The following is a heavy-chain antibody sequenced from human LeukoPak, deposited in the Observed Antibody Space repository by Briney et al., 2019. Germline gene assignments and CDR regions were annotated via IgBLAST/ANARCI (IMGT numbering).Heavy chain of an antibody. V-gene: IGHV3-30*18. CDR1: GFTFSGYW. CDR2: ISYDGSNK. J-gene: IGHJ4*02. CDR3: AKDHYHDFWSAFDC. Sequence: PGGSLRLSCAASGFTFSGYWMSWVRQAPGKGLEWVAVISYDGSNKYYADSVKGRFTISRDNSKNTLYLQMSSLRAEDTALYYCAKDHYHDFWSAFDCWGQGTLVTVSS. D-gene: IGHD3-3*01.